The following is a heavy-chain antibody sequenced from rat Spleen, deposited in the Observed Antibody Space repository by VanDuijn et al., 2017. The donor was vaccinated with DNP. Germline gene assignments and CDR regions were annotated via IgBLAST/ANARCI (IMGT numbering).Heavy chain of an antibody. J-gene: IGHJ2*01. V-gene: IGHV5S10*01. CDR2: SVYNGDRA. D-gene: IGHD4-3*01. CDR3: ATRGAVDY. Sequence: EVQLVESGGGLVQPGMSLKLSCAASGFTFSDYNLAWVRQTPKKGLEWVATSVYNGDRAFYRDSVKGRFTISRDNAKSTLYLQMDSLRSEDTATYYCATRGAVDYWGQGVMVTVSS. CDR1: GFTFSDYN.